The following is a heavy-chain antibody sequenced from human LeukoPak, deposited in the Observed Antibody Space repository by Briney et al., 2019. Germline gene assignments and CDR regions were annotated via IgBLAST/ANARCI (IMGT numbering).Heavy chain of an antibody. CDR3: ARARTDYYYDSSVPIYYFDY. Sequence: PGGSLRLSCAASGFTVSSNYMSWVRQAPGKGLEWVSIIYSGGSTFYADSVKGRFTISRDNSKNTLYLQMNSLRAEDTAVYYCARARTDYYYDSSVPIYYFDYWGQGTLVTVSS. V-gene: IGHV3-53*01. CDR1: GFTVSSNY. CDR2: IYSGGST. D-gene: IGHD3-22*01. J-gene: IGHJ4*02.